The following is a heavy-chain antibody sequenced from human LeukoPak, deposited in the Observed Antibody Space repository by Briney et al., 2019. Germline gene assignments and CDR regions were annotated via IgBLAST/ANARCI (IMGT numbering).Heavy chain of an antibody. Sequence: PSQTLSLTCTVSGGSISSSSYYWGWIRQPPGKGLEWIGSIYYSGSTYYNPSLKTRVTISVDTSKNQFSLNLSSVTAADTAVYFCARDEGSSYPFDYWGQGTLVTVSS. V-gene: IGHV4-39*07. D-gene: IGHD2-2*01. CDR3: ARDEGSSYPFDY. CDR2: IYYSGST. J-gene: IGHJ4*02. CDR1: GGSISSSSYY.